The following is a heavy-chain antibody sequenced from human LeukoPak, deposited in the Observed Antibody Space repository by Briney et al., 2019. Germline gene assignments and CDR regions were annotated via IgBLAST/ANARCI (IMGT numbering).Heavy chain of an antibody. J-gene: IGHJ3*02. CDR2: ISYDGSNK. CDR1: GFTFSSYG. Sequence: PGGSLRLSCAASGFTFSSYGMHWVRQAPGKGLEWVAVISYDGSNKYYADSVKGRFTISRDNSKNTLYLQMNSLRAEDTAVYYCAKDLIKAALRQDAFDIWGQGTMVTVSS. V-gene: IGHV3-30*18. D-gene: IGHD2-15*01. CDR3: AKDLIKAALRQDAFDI.